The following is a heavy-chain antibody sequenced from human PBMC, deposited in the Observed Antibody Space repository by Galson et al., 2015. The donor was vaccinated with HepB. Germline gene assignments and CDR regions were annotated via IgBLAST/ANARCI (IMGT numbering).Heavy chain of an antibody. CDR3: ATDSGRKPFEF. Sequence: SVKVSCKASDYTFTTYGITWVRQAPGQGLEWMGWISPYNGDTNYAQKVQGRVTMSADTSGSTAYVELRSLRYDDTAVYYCATDSGRKPFEFWGQGTLLTVSS. CDR1: DYTFTTYG. V-gene: IGHV1-18*01. D-gene: IGHD3-10*01. J-gene: IGHJ4*02. CDR2: ISPYNGDT.